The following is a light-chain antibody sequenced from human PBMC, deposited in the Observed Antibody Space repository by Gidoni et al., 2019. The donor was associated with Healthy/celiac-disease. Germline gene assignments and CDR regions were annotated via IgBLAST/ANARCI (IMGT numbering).Light chain of an antibody. CDR2: DAS. CDR3: QQYGSYFA. CDR1: QSISSW. J-gene: IGKJ2*01. V-gene: IGKV1-5*01. Sequence: DIQMTQSPYTLAASVRGRVTITCRASQSISSWLAWYQQKPGKAPKLLIYDASSLESGVPSRFSGSGSGTNFTLTISSLQPDDFATYYCQQYGSYFAFGQGTKLEIK.